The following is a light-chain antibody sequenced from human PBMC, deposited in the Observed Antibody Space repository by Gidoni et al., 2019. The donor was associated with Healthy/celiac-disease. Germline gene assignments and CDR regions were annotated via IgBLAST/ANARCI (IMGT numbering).Light chain of an antibody. CDR2: KAS. J-gene: IGKJ1*01. Sequence: DIQMTQSPSTLSASVGDRVTITCRASQSISSLLAWYQQNPGKAPKLLIYKASSLESGVHSRFSGSGSGTEFTLTISSLQPDDFATYYCQQYRTFGQGTKVEIK. CDR3: QQYRT. CDR1: QSISSL. V-gene: IGKV1-5*03.